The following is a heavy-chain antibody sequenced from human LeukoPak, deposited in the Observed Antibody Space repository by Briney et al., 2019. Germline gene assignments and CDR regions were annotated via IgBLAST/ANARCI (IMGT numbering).Heavy chain of an antibody. CDR1: GGSISYYY. Sequence: PSETLSLTCTVSGGSISYYYWSWIRQPPGKGLEWIGYVYYSGSTNYSPSLKSRGTISVDTSKNQFSLKLSSVTAADTAVYYCARQEFLDATSYYSGLDVWGQGTTVTVSS. V-gene: IGHV4-59*08. J-gene: IGHJ6*02. D-gene: IGHD2-15*01. CDR3: ARQEFLDATSYYSGLDV. CDR2: VYYSGST.